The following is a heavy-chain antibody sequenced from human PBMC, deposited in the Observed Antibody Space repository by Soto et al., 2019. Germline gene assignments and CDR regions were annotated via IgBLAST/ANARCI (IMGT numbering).Heavy chain of an antibody. CDR1: GDTVSGTSVA. CDR3: ARDGGRDEFDY. D-gene: IGHD3-16*01. CDR2: TYYRSKWYN. Sequence: KQSQTLSLTCAISGDTVSGTSVAWNWIRQSPSRGLEWLGRTYYRSKWYNDYAVSVKSRMTINPDTSKNQFSLQLNSVTPEDTAVYYCARDGGRDEFDYWGQGTLVTVSS. J-gene: IGHJ4*02. V-gene: IGHV6-1*01.